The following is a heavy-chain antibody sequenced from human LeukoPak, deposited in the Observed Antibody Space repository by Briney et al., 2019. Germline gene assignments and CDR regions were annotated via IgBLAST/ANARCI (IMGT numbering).Heavy chain of an antibody. CDR2: SRDRANGYTP. Sequence: GGSLRLSCTASGFTFSGRYMDWVRQAPGKGLEWVGRSRDRANGYTPEYAASVRGRFTISRDDSETSMYLQMNSLKTEDSAVYYCTRGGTSSVAYYYLMDVWGQGTTVTVSS. D-gene: IGHD1-26*01. J-gene: IGHJ6*02. CDR3: TRGGTSSVAYYYLMDV. CDR1: GFTFSGRY. V-gene: IGHV3-72*01.